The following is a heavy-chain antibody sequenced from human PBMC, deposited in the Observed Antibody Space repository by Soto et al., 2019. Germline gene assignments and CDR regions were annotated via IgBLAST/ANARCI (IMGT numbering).Heavy chain of an antibody. D-gene: IGHD3-22*01. CDR3: AGGDYYDSSGSLGMDV. CDR2: IYYSGST. Sequence: QVQLQESGPGLVKPSQTLSLTCTVSGGSISSGGYYWSWIRQHPGKGMEWIGYIYYSGSTYYNPSLKSRVTISVDTSKNQFSLKLSSVTAADTAVYYCAGGDYYDSSGSLGMDVWGQGTTVTVSS. J-gene: IGHJ6*02. CDR1: GGSISSGGYY. V-gene: IGHV4-31*03.